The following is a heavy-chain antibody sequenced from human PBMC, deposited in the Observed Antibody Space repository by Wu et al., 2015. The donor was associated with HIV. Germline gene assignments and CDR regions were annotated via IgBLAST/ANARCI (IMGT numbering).Heavy chain of an antibody. CDR1: GGTFSSYA. J-gene: IGHJ4*02. D-gene: IGHD3-9*01. V-gene: IGHV1-69*13. CDR2: IIPIFGTA. CDR3: ARDHYNDILTGYFTYFDY. Sequence: QVQLVQSGAEVKKPGSSVKVSCKASGGTFSSYAISWVRQAPGQGLEWMGRIIPIFGTANYAQKFQGRVTITADESTSTAYMELSSLRSEDTAVYYCARDHYNDILTGYFTYFDYWGQGTMLTVSS.